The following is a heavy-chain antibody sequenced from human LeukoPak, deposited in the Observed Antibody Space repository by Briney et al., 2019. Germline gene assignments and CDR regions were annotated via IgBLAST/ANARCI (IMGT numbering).Heavy chain of an antibody. D-gene: IGHD1-26*01. CDR2: ISYSGST. V-gene: IGHV4-59*08. Sequence: SETLSFTCTVSGASINSHYWSWIRQPPGKGLEWIGYISYSGSTNYNPSLKSRVIISVDTSKTHFSLNLSSVTAADTAFYYCARHRVSGSSYSALDYWGQGTLVSVSS. CDR1: GASINSHY. J-gene: IGHJ4*02. CDR3: ARHRVSGSSYSALDY.